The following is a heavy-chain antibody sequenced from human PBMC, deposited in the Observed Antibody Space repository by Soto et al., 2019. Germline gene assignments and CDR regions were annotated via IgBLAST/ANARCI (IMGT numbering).Heavy chain of an antibody. CDR2: IDYNGVT. Sequence: SETLSLTXTVSGGSIYRGGYYWGWIRQPPGRGLEWIGNIDYNGVTYSNPSLKSRVTISRDTSKNQFSLKLTSVTAADTALYYCGKVLVGATGHTDSDSWGPGTLVTVSS. CDR3: GKVLVGATGHTDSDS. V-gene: IGHV4-39*01. D-gene: IGHD2-15*01. J-gene: IGHJ4*02. CDR1: GGSIYRGGYY.